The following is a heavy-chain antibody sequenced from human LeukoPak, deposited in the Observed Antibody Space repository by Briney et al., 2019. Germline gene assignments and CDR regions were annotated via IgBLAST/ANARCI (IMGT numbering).Heavy chain of an antibody. CDR3: ARRIAARPRGYWFDP. CDR2: INHRGST. D-gene: IGHD6-6*01. V-gene: IGHV4-34*01. CDR1: GGSFSGYY. J-gene: IGHJ5*02. Sequence: PSETLSLTCAVYGGSFSGYYWSWIRQPPGKGLEWIGEINHRGSTNYNPSLKSRVTISVDTSKNQFSLKVSSVTAADTAVYYCARRIAARPRGYWFDPWGQGTLVTVSS.